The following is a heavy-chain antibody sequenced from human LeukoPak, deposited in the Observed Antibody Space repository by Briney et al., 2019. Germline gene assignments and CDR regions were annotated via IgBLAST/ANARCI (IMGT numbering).Heavy chain of an antibody. CDR3: AKGLSASGRFNAFDI. J-gene: IGHJ3*02. CDR1: EFTFNNYA. Sequence: SGGSLRLSCVASEFTFNNYAMNWVRQAPGEGLEWVAAISGGAHSTYHADSVRGRFTISRDNSKNTLYLQMNSLRVDDTAVYHCAKGLSASGRFNAFDIWGQGTMVTVSS. CDR2: ISGGAHST. V-gene: IGHV3-23*01. D-gene: IGHD3-3*01.